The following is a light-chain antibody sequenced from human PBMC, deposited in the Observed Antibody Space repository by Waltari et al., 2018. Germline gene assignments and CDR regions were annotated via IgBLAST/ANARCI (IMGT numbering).Light chain of an antibody. CDR3: QHYGGFPWS. CDR1: RTVYSDY. Sequence: DTLLTQSPGTLSLSPGERATLSCRASRTVYSDYLAWYQQKSGQAPSLLIYGVSSRATGVADRFSGSGSGTDFYLTVTRLEPEDAAVYFCQHYGGFPWSFGQGTKVEIK. CDR2: GVS. V-gene: IGKV3-20*01. J-gene: IGKJ1*01.